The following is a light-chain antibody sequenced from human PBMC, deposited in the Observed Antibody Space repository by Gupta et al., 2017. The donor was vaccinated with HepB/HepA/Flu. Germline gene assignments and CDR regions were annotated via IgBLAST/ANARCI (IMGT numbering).Light chain of an antibody. Sequence: DIVMTQSPDSLAVSLGERATINCKSSQSVLYSSNNKNYLAWYQQKPGQPTKLLIYWASTRESGVPDRFSGSGSGTDFTLTISSLQAEDVAVYYYQQYYNTPLTFGGGTKVEIK. CDR1: QSVLYSSNNKNY. V-gene: IGKV4-1*01. CDR2: WAS. CDR3: QQYYNTPLT. J-gene: IGKJ4*01.